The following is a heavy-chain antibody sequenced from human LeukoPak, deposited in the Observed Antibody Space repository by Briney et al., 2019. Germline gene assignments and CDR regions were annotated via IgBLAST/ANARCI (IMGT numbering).Heavy chain of an antibody. Sequence: RTGGSLRLSCSASGFTFGDFAMHWVRQAPGKGLEWVAVIWYDGSNKYYADSVKGRFTISRDNSKNTLYLQMNSLRVEDTAVYYCARGDPTVTTKQNFDYWGQGTLVTVSS. J-gene: IGHJ4*02. CDR1: GFTFGDFA. CDR3: ARGDPTVTTKQNFDY. CDR2: IWYDGSNK. V-gene: IGHV3-33*08. D-gene: IGHD4-17*01.